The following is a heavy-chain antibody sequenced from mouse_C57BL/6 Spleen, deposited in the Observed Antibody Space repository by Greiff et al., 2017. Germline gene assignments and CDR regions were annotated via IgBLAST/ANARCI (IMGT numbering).Heavy chain of an antibody. CDR1: GYTFTSYW. CDR2: IYPGSGST. Sequence: VKLMESGAELVKPGASVKMSCKASGYTFTSYWITWVKQRPGQGLEWIGDIYPGSGSTNYNEKFKSKATLTVDTSSSTAYMQLSSLTSEDSAVYYCARSTPLDYWGQGTSVTVSS. V-gene: IGHV1-55*01. CDR3: ARSTPLDY. J-gene: IGHJ4*01.